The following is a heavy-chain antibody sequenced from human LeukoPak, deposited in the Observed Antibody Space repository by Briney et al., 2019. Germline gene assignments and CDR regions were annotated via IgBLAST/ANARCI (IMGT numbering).Heavy chain of an antibody. CDR1: GFTFNHYG. CDR3: ARDAQRGFDYSNSLQY. CDR2: IWSDGTNT. Sequence: GGSLRLSCAATGFTFNHYGMHGVRQAPGKGLEWVAVIWSDGTNTYYTDSVKGRFTISRVDSEKTVYLQMKSLRPEDTGVYYCARDAQRGFDYSNSLQYWGQGTPVTVPT. J-gene: IGHJ4*02. V-gene: IGHV3-33*01. D-gene: IGHD4-11*01.